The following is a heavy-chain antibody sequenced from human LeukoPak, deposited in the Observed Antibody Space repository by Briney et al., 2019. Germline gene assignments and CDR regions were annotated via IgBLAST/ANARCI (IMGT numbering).Heavy chain of an antibody. Sequence: ASVKVSCKASGYTFTCYYMHWVRQAPGQGLAWMGWINPNSGGTNYAQKFQGRVTMTRDTSISTAYMELSRQRSDDTAVYYCARVGKWELLRGYYFDYWGEGTLVTVSS. CDR1: GYTFTCYY. D-gene: IGHD1-26*01. V-gene: IGHV1-2*02. CDR2: INPNSGGT. J-gene: IGHJ4*02. CDR3: ARVGKWELLRGYYFDY.